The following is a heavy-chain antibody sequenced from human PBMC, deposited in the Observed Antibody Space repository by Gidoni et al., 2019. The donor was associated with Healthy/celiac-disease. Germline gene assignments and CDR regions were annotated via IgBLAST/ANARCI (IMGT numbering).Heavy chain of an antibody. CDR3: AREDYHPYYYYMDV. J-gene: IGHJ6*03. Sequence: EVQLVESGGGLVQPGGSLRLSCAASGFTFRSYSMNWVRQAPGKGLEWVSYISSSSSTIYYADSVKGRFTISRDNAKNSLYLQMNSLRAEDTAVYYCAREDYHPYYYYMDVWGKGTTVTVS. D-gene: IGHD3-10*01. V-gene: IGHV3-48*01. CDR1: GFTFRSYS. CDR2: ISSSSSTI.